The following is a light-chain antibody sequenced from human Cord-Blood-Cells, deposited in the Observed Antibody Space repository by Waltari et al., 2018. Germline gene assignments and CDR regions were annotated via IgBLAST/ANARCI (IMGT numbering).Light chain of an antibody. CDR2: YDD. J-gene: IGLJ2*01. CDR1: SPNIRNNA. V-gene: IGLV1-36*01. CDR3: AAWDDSLNGVV. Sequence: QSVLTQPPSVSEAPRPRVTISCSGSSPNIRNNAVNWYQQLSGKAPKLLIYYDDLLPSGVSDRFSGSKSGTSASLAISRLQSEDEADYYCAAWDDSLNGVVFGGGTKLTVL.